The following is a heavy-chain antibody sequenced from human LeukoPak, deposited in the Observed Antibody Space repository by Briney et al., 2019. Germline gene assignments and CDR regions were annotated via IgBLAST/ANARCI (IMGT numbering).Heavy chain of an antibody. V-gene: IGHV4-4*02. CDR2: IYHSGST. CDR3: ARAPRRWIQLWFFDY. J-gene: IGHJ4*02. Sequence: SETLSLTCAVSGGSISSSNWWSWVRQPPGKGLEWIGEIYHSGSTNYNPSLKSRVTISVDKSKNQFSLKLSSVTAADTAVYYCARAPRRWIQLWFFDYWGQGTLVTVSS. D-gene: IGHD5-18*01. CDR1: GGSISSSNW.